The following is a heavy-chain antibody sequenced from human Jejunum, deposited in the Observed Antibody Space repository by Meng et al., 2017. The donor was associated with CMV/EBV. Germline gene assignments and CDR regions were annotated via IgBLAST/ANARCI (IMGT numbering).Heavy chain of an antibody. J-gene: IGHJ4*02. Sequence: SSYAMGGVRQSPGKGLEWVSAISDSGRSTYYADSVRGRFTISRDNSKNTLYLQMNSLRAEDTAVYYCAKAPSPYCSNGVCYRFDSWGQGTLVTVSS. CDR3: AKAPSPYCSNGVCYRFDS. D-gene: IGHD2-8*01. CDR2: ISDSGRST. CDR1: SSYA. V-gene: IGHV3-23*01.